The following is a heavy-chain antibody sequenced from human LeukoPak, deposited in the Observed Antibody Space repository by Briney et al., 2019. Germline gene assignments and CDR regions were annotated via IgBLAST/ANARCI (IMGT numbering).Heavy chain of an antibody. V-gene: IGHV3-30*02. Sequence: PGGSLRLSCAASGFTFSSYGMHWVRQAPGKGLEWVAFIRYDGSNKYYADSVKGRFTISRDNSKNTLYVQMNILSAEDTAVYYCAKGSKGSGTYYLDYWGQGTLVTVSS. D-gene: IGHD3-10*01. J-gene: IGHJ4*02. CDR3: AKGSKGSGTYYLDY. CDR1: GFTFSSYG. CDR2: IRYDGSNK.